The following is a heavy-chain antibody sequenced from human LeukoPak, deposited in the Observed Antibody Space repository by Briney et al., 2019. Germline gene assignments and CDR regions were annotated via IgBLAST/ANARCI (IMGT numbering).Heavy chain of an antibody. J-gene: IGHJ6*04. Sequence: PGGSLRLSCAASGFTFSSYAMSWVRQAPGKGLEWVSAISGSGGSTYYADSVKGRFTISRDNSKNTLYLQMNSLRAEDTAVYYCAKDFLDTVVVRWYYGMDVWGKGTTVTVSS. D-gene: IGHD2-2*03. CDR3: AKDFLDTVVVRWYYGMDV. V-gene: IGHV3-23*01. CDR2: ISGSGGST. CDR1: GFTFSSYA.